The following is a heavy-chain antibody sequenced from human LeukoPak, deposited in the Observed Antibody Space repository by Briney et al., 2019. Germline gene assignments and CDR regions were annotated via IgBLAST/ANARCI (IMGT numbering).Heavy chain of an antibody. Sequence: ASVKDSCKASRGTFSSYAISWVRHAPGQGREWMGRIIPILGIANYAQKFQGRVTITAYKSTSTAYMELSSLRSEDTAVYYCARGTTGTYSGYDRNSAPTLAGLDPWGQGTLVTVSS. CDR3: ARGTTGTYSGYDRNSAPTLAGLDP. J-gene: IGHJ5*02. D-gene: IGHD5-12*01. CDR1: RGTFSSYA. CDR2: IIPILGIA. V-gene: IGHV1-69*04.